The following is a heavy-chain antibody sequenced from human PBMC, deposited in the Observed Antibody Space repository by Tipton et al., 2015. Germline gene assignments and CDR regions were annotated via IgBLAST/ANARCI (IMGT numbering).Heavy chain of an antibody. Sequence: GSLRLSCAASEFSFTTYAMSWVRQAPGKGLEWVSSVSATSDRTYHADPVKGRFTISRDNSNNTLFLQMNSLRAEDTAVYYCARDLEHGMDVWGQGTTVTVSS. V-gene: IGHV3-23*01. CDR3: ARDLEHGMDV. CDR2: VSATSDRT. J-gene: IGHJ6*02. D-gene: IGHD5-24*01. CDR1: EFSFTTYA.